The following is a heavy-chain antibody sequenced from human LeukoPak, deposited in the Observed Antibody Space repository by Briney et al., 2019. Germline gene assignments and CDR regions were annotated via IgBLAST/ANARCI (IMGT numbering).Heavy chain of an antibody. CDR2: ISGSGGST. CDR3: AKDYDQEDYGMDV. CDR1: GFTFSSYA. J-gene: IGHJ6*02. Sequence: PGGSLRLSCAASGFTFSSYAMSWVRQTPGKGLEWVSAISGSGGSTYYADSVKGRFTISRDNSKNTLYLQMNSLRAEDTAVYYCAKDYDQEDYGMDVWGQGTTVTVSS. V-gene: IGHV3-23*01. D-gene: IGHD3-3*01.